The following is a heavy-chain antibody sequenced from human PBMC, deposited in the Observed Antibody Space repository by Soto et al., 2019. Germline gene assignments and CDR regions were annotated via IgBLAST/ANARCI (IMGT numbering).Heavy chain of an antibody. CDR1: GGSFSGYY. CDR2: INHSGST. V-gene: IGHV4-34*01. Sequence: QVQLQQWGAGLLKPSETLSLTCAVYGGSFSGYYWTWIRQPPGTGLEWNGEINHSGSTNYNPSLKRRVTILVDTSQNQFSLKLTSVTAADTAVYYCARDKITGLFDYWGQGTLVTVSS. CDR3: ARDKITGLFDY. D-gene: IGHD2-8*02. J-gene: IGHJ4*02.